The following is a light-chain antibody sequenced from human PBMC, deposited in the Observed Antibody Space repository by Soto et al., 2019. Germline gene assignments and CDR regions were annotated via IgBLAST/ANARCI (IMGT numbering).Light chain of an antibody. CDR2: DVS. J-gene: IGLJ1*01. CDR1: SSDVGVYNY. V-gene: IGLV2-14*01. CDR3: SSYTSSSTLYV. Sequence: QSVLTQPASVSGSPGQSITISCTGTSSDVGVYNYVSWFQQHPGKAPKLMIYDVSDRPSGVSYRFSGSKSGDTASLTISGLQAEDGATYYCSSYTSSSTLYVLGTGTKVTVL.